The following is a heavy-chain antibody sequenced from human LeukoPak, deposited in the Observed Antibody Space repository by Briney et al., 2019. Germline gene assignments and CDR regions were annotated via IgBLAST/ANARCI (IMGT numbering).Heavy chain of an antibody. J-gene: IGHJ1*01. CDR2: ISGSGGST. D-gene: IGHD6-25*01. CDR1: GFTFSSYG. Sequence: PGGSLRLSCAASGFTFSSYGMSWVRQAPGKGLEWVSAISGSGGSTYYADSVKGRFTISRDNSKNTLYLQMNSLRAEDTALYYCARVSQRKYFQYWGQGTLVTVSS. V-gene: IGHV3-23*01. CDR3: ARVSQRKYFQY.